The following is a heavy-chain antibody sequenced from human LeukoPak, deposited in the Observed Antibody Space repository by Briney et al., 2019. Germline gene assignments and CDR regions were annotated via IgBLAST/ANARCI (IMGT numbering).Heavy chain of an antibody. CDR2: INAGNGNT. V-gene: IGHV1-3*01. CDR1: GYTFTSYA. CDR3: ARGLLWFGELSPPGY. D-gene: IGHD3-10*01. J-gene: IGHJ4*02. Sequence: ASVKVSCKASGYTFTSYAMHWVRQAPGQRLEWMGWINAGNGNTKYSQKFQGRVTITRDTSASTAYMELSSLGSEDTAVYYCARGLLWFGELSPPGYWGQGTLVTVSS.